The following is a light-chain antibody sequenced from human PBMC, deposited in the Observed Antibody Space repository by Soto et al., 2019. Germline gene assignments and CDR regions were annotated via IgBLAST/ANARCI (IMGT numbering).Light chain of an antibody. Sequence: EIVMTQSPATLSVSPGERATLSCRASLSISTHLAWYHQKPGRAPRLLIYGASTRATGIPARFSGSGSGTEFTLTISSLQSEDFAVYYCQQYNNWPPWTFGQGTKVDIK. CDR3: QQYNNWPPWT. V-gene: IGKV3D-15*01. CDR1: LSISTH. J-gene: IGKJ1*01. CDR2: GAS.